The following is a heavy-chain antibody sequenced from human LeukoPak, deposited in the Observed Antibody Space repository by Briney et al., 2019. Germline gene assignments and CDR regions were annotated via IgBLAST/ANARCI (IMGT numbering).Heavy chain of an antibody. CDR2: ISGSGGST. D-gene: IGHD3-10*01. CDR3: AKLWFGDPNPYFDY. V-gene: IGHV3-23*01. CDR1: GFTFSSYA. Sequence: PGGSLRLSCAASGFTFSSYAMSWVRQAPGKGLEWVSAISGSGGSTYYADSVKGRFTISRDNSKNTLYLQVNSLRAEDTAVYYCAKLWFGDPNPYFDYWGQGTLVTVSS. J-gene: IGHJ4*02.